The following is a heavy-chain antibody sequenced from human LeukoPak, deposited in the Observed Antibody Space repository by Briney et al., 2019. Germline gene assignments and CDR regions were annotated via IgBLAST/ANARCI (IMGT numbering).Heavy chain of an antibody. V-gene: IGHV1-2*02. CDR1: GYTFTGYY. J-gene: IGHJ6*02. Sequence: ASVKVSCKASGYTFTGYYMHWVRQAPGQGLEWMGWINPNSGGTNYAQKFQGRVTITADKSTSTAYMELSSLRSEDTAVYYCARDPFGVVTYFYYYYGMDVWGQGTTVTVSS. CDR2: INPNSGGT. CDR3: ARDPFGVVTYFYYYYGMDV. D-gene: IGHD3-3*01.